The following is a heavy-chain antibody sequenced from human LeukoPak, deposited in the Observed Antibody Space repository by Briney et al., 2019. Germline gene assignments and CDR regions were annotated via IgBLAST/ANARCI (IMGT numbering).Heavy chain of an antibody. J-gene: IGHJ5*02. V-gene: IGHV3-30-3*01. Sequence: GGSLRLSCAASGFTFSSYAMHWVRQAPGKGLEWVAVISYDGSNKYYADSVKGRFTISRDNSKNTLYLQMNSLRAEDTAVYYCARSPPILWWNGFDPWGQGTLVTVSS. CDR3: ARSPPILWWNGFDP. CDR2: ISYDGSNK. D-gene: IGHD2-21*01. CDR1: GFTFSSYA.